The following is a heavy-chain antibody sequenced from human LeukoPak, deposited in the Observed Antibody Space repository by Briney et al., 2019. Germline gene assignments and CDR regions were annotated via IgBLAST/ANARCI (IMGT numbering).Heavy chain of an antibody. Sequence: SVKVSCKASGGTFSSYAISWVRQAPGQGLEWMGGIIPIFGTANYAQKFQGRVTITADEPTSTAYMELSSLRSEDTAVYYCAREGYSSSWRYYGMDVWGQGTTVTVSS. J-gene: IGHJ6*02. V-gene: IGHV1-69*13. CDR2: IIPIFGTA. CDR1: GGTFSSYA. CDR3: AREGYSSSWRYYGMDV. D-gene: IGHD6-13*01.